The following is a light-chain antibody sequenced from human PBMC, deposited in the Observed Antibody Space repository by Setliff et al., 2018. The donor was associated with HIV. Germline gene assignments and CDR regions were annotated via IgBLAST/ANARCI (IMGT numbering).Light chain of an antibody. V-gene: IGLV1-40*01. CDR1: SSNIGAGFD. CDR3: AAWDVSLSGVL. CDR2: SFT. Sequence: QSVLTQPPSVSGAPGQRVTISCTGSSSNIGAGFDVHWYQQFPGTAPKLLIYSFTNRPSGVPDRFSGSKSGTSASLAIAGLQAEDEADYYCAAWDVSLSGVLFGGGTKVTVL. J-gene: IGLJ2*01.